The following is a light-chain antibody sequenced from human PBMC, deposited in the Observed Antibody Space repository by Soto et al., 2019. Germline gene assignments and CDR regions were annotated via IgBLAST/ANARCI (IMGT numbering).Light chain of an antibody. V-gene: IGLV2-14*01. Sequence: QSALTQPASVSGSPGQSITISCTGTSSDVGGYKYVSWYQHHPGKAPKLLIFEVSNRPSGVSNRFSGSKSGNTASLTISGLQAEDEADYYCSSFTSSTTRVFGTGTKLTVL. CDR1: SSDVGGYKY. CDR3: SSFTSSTTRV. J-gene: IGLJ1*01. CDR2: EVS.